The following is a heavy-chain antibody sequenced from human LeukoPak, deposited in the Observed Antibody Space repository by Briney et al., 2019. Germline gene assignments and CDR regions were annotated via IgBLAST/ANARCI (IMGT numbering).Heavy chain of an antibody. CDR2: ISAYNGNT. J-gene: IGHJ5*02. CDR3: AREAGYCSGGSRTREWFDP. Sequence: ASVKVSCKASGYTFTSYGISWVRQAPGQGLEWMGWISAYNGNTNYAQKLQGRVTMTTDTSTSTAYMELRSLRSDDTAVYYCAREAGYCSGGSRTREWFDPWGQGTLVTVSS. CDR1: GYTFTSYG. D-gene: IGHD2-15*01. V-gene: IGHV1-18*01.